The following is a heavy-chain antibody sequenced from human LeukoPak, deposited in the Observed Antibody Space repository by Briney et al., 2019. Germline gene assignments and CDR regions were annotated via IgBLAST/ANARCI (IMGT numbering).Heavy chain of an antibody. V-gene: IGHV1-18*01. CDR2: ISAYNGNT. D-gene: IGHD4-23*01. Sequence: ASVKVSCKASGYTFTSYGISWVRQAPGQGLEWMGWISAYNGNTNYAQKLQGRVTMTTDTSTSTAYMELRSLRSDGTAVYYCATNRGAYGGNPALDAFDIWGQGTMVTVSS. CDR1: GYTFTSYG. J-gene: IGHJ3*02. CDR3: ATNRGAYGGNPALDAFDI.